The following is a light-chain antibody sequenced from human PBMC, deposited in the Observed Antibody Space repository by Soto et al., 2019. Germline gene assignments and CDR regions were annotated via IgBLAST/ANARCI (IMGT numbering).Light chain of an antibody. V-gene: IGLV1-47*01. J-gene: IGLJ3*02. CDR2: RNN. CDR3: AAWDDSLSGPNWV. CDR1: SSNIGSNY. Sequence: QSVLTQPPSASGTPGQRVTISCSGSSSNIGSNYVYWYQQLPGTAPKLLIYRNNQRPSGVPDRFSGSKSGTSASLANSGLRSEDEADYYCAAWDDSLSGPNWVFGGGTKLTVL.